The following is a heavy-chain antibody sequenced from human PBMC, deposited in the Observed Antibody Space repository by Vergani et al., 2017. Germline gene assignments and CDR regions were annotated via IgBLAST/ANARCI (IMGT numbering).Heavy chain of an antibody. CDR3: ARAPSSLLYRAGYFQH. J-gene: IGHJ1*01. D-gene: IGHD2-2*02. Sequence: QVQLVESGGGVVQPGRSLRLSCAASGFTFSSYAMHLVRQAPGKGLEWGAVISYDGSNKYYADSVKGRFTISRDNSKNTLYLKMNSLRAEDTAVYYCARAPSSLLYRAGYFQHWGQGTLVTVSS. CDR1: GFTFSSYA. CDR2: ISYDGSNK. V-gene: IGHV3-30-3*01.